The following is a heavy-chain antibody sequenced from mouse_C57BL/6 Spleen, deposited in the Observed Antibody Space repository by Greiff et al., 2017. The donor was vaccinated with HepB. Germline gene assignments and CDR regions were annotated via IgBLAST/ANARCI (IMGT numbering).Heavy chain of an antibody. CDR2: ISYSGST. J-gene: IGHJ3*01. V-gene: IGHV3-1*01. CDR3: ARESNYAWFAY. Sequence: ESGPGMVKPSQSLSLTCTVTGYSITSGYDWHWIRHFPGNKLEWMGYISYSGSTNYNPSLKSRISITHDTSKNHFFLKLNSVTTEDTATYYCARESNYAWFAYWGQGTLVTVSA. D-gene: IGHD2-5*01. CDR1: GYSITSGYD.